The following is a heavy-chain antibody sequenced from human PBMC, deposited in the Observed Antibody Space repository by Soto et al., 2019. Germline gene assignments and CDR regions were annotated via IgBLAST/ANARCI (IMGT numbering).Heavy chain of an antibody. CDR3: ARGESCSSNSCYKALYYYYGMDV. J-gene: IGHJ6*02. Sequence: ASVKVSCKASGYTFTSYGISWVRQAPGQGLEWMGWISAYNGNTNYAQKLQGRVTMTTDTSTSTAYMELRSLRSDDTAVYYCARGESCSSNSCYKALYYYYGMDVWGQGTTVTVSS. CDR2: ISAYNGNT. V-gene: IGHV1-18*01. CDR1: GYTFTSYG. D-gene: IGHD2-2*02.